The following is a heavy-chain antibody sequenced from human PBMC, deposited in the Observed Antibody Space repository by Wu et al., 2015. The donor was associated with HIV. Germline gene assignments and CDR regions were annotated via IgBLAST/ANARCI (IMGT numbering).Heavy chain of an antibody. CDR1: GYTFTSYG. J-gene: IGHJ4*02. CDR2: ISPISETP. V-gene: IGHV1-69*05. D-gene: IGHD1-26*01. Sequence: QVQLVQSGAEVKKPGASVKVSCKASGYTFTSYGISWVRQAPGQGFEWMGGISPISETPDYAQKFQGRVTIATDKSTSTVYMEFSSLRSEDTAMYYCAGRRPEWRHFDRWGQGTLVTVSS. CDR3: AGRRPEWRHFDR.